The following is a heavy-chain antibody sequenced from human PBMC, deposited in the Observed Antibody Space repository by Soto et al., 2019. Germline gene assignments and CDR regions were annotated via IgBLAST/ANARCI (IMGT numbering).Heavy chain of an antibody. Sequence: PSETLSLTCTVSGGSISSYYWSWIRQPPGKGLEWIGYIYYSGSTNYNPSLKSRVTISVDTSKNQFSLKLSSVTAADTAVYYCARAGEDYYDSSGYLFLNWFDPWGQGTLVTVSS. J-gene: IGHJ5*02. CDR1: GGSISSYY. V-gene: IGHV4-59*01. CDR3: ARAGEDYYDSSGYLFLNWFDP. CDR2: IYYSGST. D-gene: IGHD3-22*01.